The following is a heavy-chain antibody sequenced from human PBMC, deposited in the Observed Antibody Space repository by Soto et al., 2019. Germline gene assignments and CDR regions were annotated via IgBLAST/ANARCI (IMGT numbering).Heavy chain of an antibody. V-gene: IGHV4-34*01. CDR3: ARGPTYYYGSGRFDP. Sequence: QVQLQQWGAGLLKPSETLSLTCAVYGGSFSGYYWSWIRQPPGKGLEWIGEINHSGSTNYNPSLTSRVTISVDTSKNQFSLKLSAVTAADTAVYYCARGPTYYYGSGRFDPWGQGTLVTVSS. D-gene: IGHD3-10*01. J-gene: IGHJ5*02. CDR1: GGSFSGYY. CDR2: INHSGST.